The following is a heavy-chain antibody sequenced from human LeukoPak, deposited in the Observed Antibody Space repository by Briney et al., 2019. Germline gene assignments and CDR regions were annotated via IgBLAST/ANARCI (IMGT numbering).Heavy chain of an antibody. V-gene: IGHV1-69*13. D-gene: IGHD1-26*01. CDR3: ARGGSYLSAFDI. Sequence: VASVKVSCKASGGTFSSYAISWVRQAPGQGLEWMGGIIPIFGTANYAQKFQGRVTITADESTSTAYMELSSLRSEDTAVYYCARGGSYLSAFDIWGQGTMVTVSS. CDR2: IIPIFGTA. CDR1: GGTFSSYA. J-gene: IGHJ3*02.